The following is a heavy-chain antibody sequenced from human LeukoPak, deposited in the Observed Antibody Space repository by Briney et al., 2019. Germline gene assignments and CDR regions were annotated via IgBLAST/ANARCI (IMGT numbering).Heavy chain of an antibody. Sequence: PGGSLRLSCTPSGFPHSSYSENWVRRARGRGVEWVTSNKSSSNYIYYADSVKGRFTISRDNAKNSLYLQMNSLRAEDTAVYYCARDDSPSYYDSSGYYPDYWGQGTLVTVSS. J-gene: IGHJ4*02. V-gene: IGHV3-21*01. CDR1: GFPHSSYS. CDR2: NKSSSNYI. CDR3: ARDDSPSYYDSSGYYPDY. D-gene: IGHD3-22*01.